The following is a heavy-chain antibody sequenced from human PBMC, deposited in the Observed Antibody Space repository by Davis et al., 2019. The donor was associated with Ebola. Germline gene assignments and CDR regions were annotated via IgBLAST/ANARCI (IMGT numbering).Heavy chain of an antibody. D-gene: IGHD4-17*01. J-gene: IGHJ6*02. CDR2: ISAYNGNT. CDR3: ARAGKTTVTTMGYYYYGMDV. CDR1: GYTFTSYG. Sequence: ASVKVSCKASGYTFTSYGISWVRQAPGQGLEWMGWISAYNGNTNYAQKFQGRVTITADESTSTAYMELSSLRSEDTAVYYCARAGKTTVTTMGYYYYGMDVWGQGTTVTVSS. V-gene: IGHV1-18*01.